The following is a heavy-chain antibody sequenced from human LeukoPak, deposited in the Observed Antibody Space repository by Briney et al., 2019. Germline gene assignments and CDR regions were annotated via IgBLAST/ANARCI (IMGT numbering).Heavy chain of an antibody. J-gene: IGHJ4*02. CDR1: GFTFSSYG. CDR3: AKDELVMDGSGSCFDY. Sequence: GGSLRLSCAASGFTFSSYGMHWVRQAPGKGLEWVAFIRYDGSNKCYADSVKGRFTISRDNSKNTLYLQMNSLRAEDTAVYYCAKDELVMDGSGSCFDYWGQGTLVTVSS. V-gene: IGHV3-30*02. CDR2: IRYDGSNK. D-gene: IGHD3-10*01.